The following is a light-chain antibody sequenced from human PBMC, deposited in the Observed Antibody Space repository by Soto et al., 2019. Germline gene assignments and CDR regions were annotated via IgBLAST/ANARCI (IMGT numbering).Light chain of an antibody. J-gene: IGKJ4*01. Sequence: PVERATLSCRASQTILSNLAWYQQKPGQAPRLLIYDASNRATGIPARFSGSGSGTDFTLTISSLEPEDFAVYYCQQRSNWPLTFGGGTKVDI. CDR3: QQRSNWPLT. V-gene: IGKV3-11*01. CDR1: QTILSN. CDR2: DAS.